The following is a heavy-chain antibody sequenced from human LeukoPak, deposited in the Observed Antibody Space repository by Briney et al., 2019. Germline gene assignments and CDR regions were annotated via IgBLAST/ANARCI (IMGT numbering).Heavy chain of an antibody. CDR3: ARVRRKWELPEFDP. D-gene: IGHD1-26*01. CDR2: IIPIFGTA. CDR1: GGTFSSYA. V-gene: IGHV1-69*01. Sequence: SVKVSCKASGGTFSSYAISWVRQAPGQGLEWMGGIIPIFGTANYAKKFQGRVTITADESTSTAYMELSSLRSEDTAVYYCARVRRKWELPEFDPWGQGTLVTVSS. J-gene: IGHJ5*02.